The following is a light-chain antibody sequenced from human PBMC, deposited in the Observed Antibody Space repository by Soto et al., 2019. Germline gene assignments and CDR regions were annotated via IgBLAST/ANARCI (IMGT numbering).Light chain of an antibody. CDR3: QQYNNWPPGT. Sequence: EIILTQSPATLSVSPGERATLSCRASQSVNSNLAWYQQKPGQAPRLLIYGASTRATGIPARFSGSGSGTEFTLTISSLQSEDFVYYCQQYNNWPPGTFGQGTKVEIK. CDR1: QSVNSN. V-gene: IGKV3-15*01. CDR2: GAS. J-gene: IGKJ1*01.